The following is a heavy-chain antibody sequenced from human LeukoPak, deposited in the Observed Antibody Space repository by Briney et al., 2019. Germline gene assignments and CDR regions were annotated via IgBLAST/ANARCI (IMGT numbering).Heavy chain of an antibody. CDR3: ARDRVVVVPAASPHDYYYYYGMDV. J-gene: IGHJ6*02. CDR1: GFTVSSNY. V-gene: IGHV3-53*01. D-gene: IGHD2-2*01. CDR2: IYSGGST. Sequence: GGSLRLSCAASGFTVSSNYMSWVRQAPGKGLEWVSVIYSGGSTYYADSVKGRFTISRDNSKNTLYLQMYSLRAEDTAVYYCARDRVVVVPAASPHDYYYYYGMDVWGQGTTVTVSS.